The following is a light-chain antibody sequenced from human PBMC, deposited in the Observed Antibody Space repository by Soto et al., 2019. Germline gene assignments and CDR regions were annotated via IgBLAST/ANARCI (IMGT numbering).Light chain of an antibody. V-gene: IGLV1-44*01. CDR3: AAWDDSLNGWV. Sequence: QTVVTQPPSASGTPGQRITISCSGSSSNIGSNTIKWYQQLPGTAPKLLIYSHNQRPSGVPDRFSGAKSGISASLAISGLQSEDETDYYCAAWDDSLNGWVFGGGTKLTVL. CDR2: SHN. J-gene: IGLJ2*01. CDR1: SSNIGSNT.